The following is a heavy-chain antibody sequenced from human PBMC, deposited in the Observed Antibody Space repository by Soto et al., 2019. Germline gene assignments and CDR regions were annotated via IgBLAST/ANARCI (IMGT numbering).Heavy chain of an antibody. CDR3: ASSRGSGWYKYFDL. V-gene: IGHV4-39*01. J-gene: IGHJ2*01. D-gene: IGHD6-19*01. CDR2: IYYSGST. Sequence: QLQLQESGPGLVKPSGTLSLTCTVSGGSISSSSYYWGWIRQPPGKGLEWIGSIYYSGSTYYNPSLKSRVTISVDTSKNQFCLKLSSVTAADTAVYYCASSRGSGWYKYFDLWGRGTLVTVSS. CDR1: GGSISSSSYY.